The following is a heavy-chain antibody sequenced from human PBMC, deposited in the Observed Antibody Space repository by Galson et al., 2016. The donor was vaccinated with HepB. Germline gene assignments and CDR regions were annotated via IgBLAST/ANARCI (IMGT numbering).Heavy chain of an antibody. D-gene: IGHD6-13*01. V-gene: IGHV1-2*04. CDR2: ISPNNGDT. CDR3: ARGRALSATATWDY. J-gene: IGHJ4*02. Sequence: SVKVSCKASGYTFTDYYIHWVRQAPGQGLEWMGWISPNNGDTTYAQKFQGWVTLTRHTSISTAYMELRRLRSNDTAIYYCARGRALSATATWDYWGQGTLVTVSS. CDR1: GYTFTDYY.